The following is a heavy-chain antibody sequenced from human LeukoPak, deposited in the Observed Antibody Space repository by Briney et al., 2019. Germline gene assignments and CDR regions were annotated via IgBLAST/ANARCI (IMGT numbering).Heavy chain of an antibody. CDR1: GGSISSYY. Sequence: SETLSLTCTVSGGSISSYYWSWIRQPPGKGLECIGYIYYSGSNNYSPSLKSRVTISVDTSKNQFSLKMSSLTAADTAVYYCARLGVQYSTSSWWFDPWGQGTLVTVSS. V-gene: IGHV4-59*08. D-gene: IGHD6-6*01. CDR2: IYYSGSN. J-gene: IGHJ5*02. CDR3: ARLGVQYSTSSWWFDP.